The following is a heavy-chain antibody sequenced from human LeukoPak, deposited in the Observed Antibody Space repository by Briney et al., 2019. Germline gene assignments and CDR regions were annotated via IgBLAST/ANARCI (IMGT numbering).Heavy chain of an antibody. CDR3: ASWPGGWYGEDS. CDR1: GFTFSSYS. J-gene: IGHJ4*02. D-gene: IGHD6-19*01. Sequence: GGSLRLSCAASGFTFSSYSMNWVRQAPGKGLEWVSYISSSSSTIYYADSVKGRFTISRDNAKNSLYLQMNSLRVEDTAVYYCASWPGGWYGEDSWGQGTLVTVSS. V-gene: IGHV3-48*01. CDR2: ISSSSSTI.